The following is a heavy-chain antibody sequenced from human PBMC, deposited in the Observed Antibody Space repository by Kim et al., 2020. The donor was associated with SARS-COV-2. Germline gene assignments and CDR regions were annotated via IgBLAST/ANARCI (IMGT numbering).Heavy chain of an antibody. J-gene: IGHJ5*01. CDR3: ARXXXXXXSNKYCWRRGXXXAS. CDR2: IKEDGSEK. D-gene: IGHD2-2*01. V-gene: IGHV3-7*01. CDR1: GFTFSTYW. Sequence: GGSLRLSCAASGFTFSTYWMTWVRQAPGKGLEWVANIKEDGSEKEYVDSVKGRFPISTDNARNSLYLQMNXLRAEDTAVYYCARXXXXXXSNKYCWRRGXXXASWGXXXLVAVS.